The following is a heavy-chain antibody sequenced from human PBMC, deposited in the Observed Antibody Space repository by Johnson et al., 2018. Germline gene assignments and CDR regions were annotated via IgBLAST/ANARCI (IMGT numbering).Heavy chain of an antibody. J-gene: IGHJ6*02. D-gene: IGHD6-19*01. CDR1: GGSISSYY. CDR3: ARDAQWPFYGMDV. V-gene: IGHV4-59*01. Sequence: QVQLQESGPGLVKPSETXSLTCTVSGGSISSYYWSWIRQPPGKGLEWIGYIYYSGSTNCNPSLKSRVTISVDTSKNQFSLKLSSVTAADTAVYYCARDAQWPFYGMDVWGQGTTVTVSS. CDR2: IYYSGST.